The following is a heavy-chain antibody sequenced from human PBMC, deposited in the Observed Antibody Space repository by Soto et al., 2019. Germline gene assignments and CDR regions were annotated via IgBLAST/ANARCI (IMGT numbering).Heavy chain of an antibody. CDR1: GGSISSSSYY. CDR2: IYYSGCT. CDR3: ARIGGVVVINSSFDY. J-gene: IGHJ4*02. D-gene: IGHD3-22*01. V-gene: IGHV4-39*01. Sequence: SETLSLTCTVSGGSISSSSYYWGWIRQPPGKGLEWIGSIYYSGCTYYNPSLKSRVTISVDTSKNQFSLKLSSVTAADTAVYYCARIGGVVVINSSFDYWGQGTLVTVSS.